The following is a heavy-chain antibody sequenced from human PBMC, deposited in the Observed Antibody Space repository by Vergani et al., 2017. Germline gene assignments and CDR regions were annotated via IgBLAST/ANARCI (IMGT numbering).Heavy chain of an antibody. CDR1: GGSISSDIYH. D-gene: IGHD6-19*01. CDR3: ARVTVAAFYCDC. V-gene: IGHV4-61*02. J-gene: IGHJ4*02. Sequence: QLHESGPGLVKPSLTLSLTCTVSGGSISSDIYHWSWIRQSAGKGLEWIRRVHTGRGSNYNPSLRSRVTISLDTSKNQFTLKMTAVTAADTDVYYCARVTVAAFYCDCWGQGPVVAVSS. CDR2: VHTGRGS.